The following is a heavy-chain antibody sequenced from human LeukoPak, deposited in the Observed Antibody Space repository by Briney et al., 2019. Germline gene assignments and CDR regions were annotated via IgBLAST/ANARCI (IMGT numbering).Heavy chain of an antibody. V-gene: IGHV4-4*07. D-gene: IGHD3-22*01. CDR1: GGSFSGYY. CDR3: ARDRYYYDSSGYSLDY. Sequence: SETLSLTCAVYGGSFSGYYWSWIRQPAGKGLEWIGRIHTSGSTNYNPSLKSRVTMSVDTSKNQFSLKLSSVTAADTAVYYCARDRYYYDSSGYSLDYWGQGTLVTVSS. CDR2: IHTSGST. J-gene: IGHJ4*02.